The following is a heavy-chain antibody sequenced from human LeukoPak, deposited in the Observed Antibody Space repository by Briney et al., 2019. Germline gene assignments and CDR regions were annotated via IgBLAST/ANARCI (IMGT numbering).Heavy chain of an antibody. CDR2: ISGSGSNT. J-gene: IGHJ4*02. CDR3: AKDPLGFQRGA. CDR1: GFTFSSYA. V-gene: IGHV3-23*01. D-gene: IGHD4/OR15-4a*01. Sequence: GGSLSLSCAASGFTFSSYAMSWVRQAPGKGLEWVSAISGSGSNTYYADSAKGRFTISRDNSKNTLYLQMNSLRVADTAVYYCAKDPLGFQRGAWGQGTLVTVSS.